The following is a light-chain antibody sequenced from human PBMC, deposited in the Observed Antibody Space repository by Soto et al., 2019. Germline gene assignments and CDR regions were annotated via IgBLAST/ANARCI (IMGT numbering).Light chain of an antibody. V-gene: IGLV2-11*01. CDR3: CSFAGSYTYV. Sequence: QSALTQPRSVSGYPGQSVTISCTASSSDVGRYEYVSWYQQHPGKVPKLIIYDVSERPAGVPDRFSGSKSGNTASLTISGLQAEDEADYSCCSFAGSYTYVFGGGTKVTVL. CDR2: DVS. J-gene: IGLJ1*01. CDR1: SSDVGRYEY.